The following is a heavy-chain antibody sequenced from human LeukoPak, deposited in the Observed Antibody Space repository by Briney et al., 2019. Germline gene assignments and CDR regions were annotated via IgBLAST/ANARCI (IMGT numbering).Heavy chain of an antibody. CDR2: ISSSSSYK. V-gene: IGHV3-21*01. CDR3: ARDLKRRVYYDSSGSDDAFDI. J-gene: IGHJ3*02. D-gene: IGHD3-22*01. CDR1: GFTFSSYS. Sequence: PGGSLRLSCAASGFTFSSYSMNWVRQAPGKGLEWVSSISSSSSYKYYADSVKGRFTISRDNAKNSLYLQMNSLRAEDTAVYYCARDLKRRVYYDSSGSDDAFDIWGQGTMVTVSS.